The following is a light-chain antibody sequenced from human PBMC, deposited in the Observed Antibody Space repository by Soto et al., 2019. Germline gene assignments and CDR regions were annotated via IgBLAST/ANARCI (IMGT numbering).Light chain of an antibody. Sequence: GDRVTITCRASQSIGSWLAWHQQEPGKAPNLLIYDASTLERGVPSRFSGTGSGTEFTLAINSLQPDDFATYYCQQYHRSSITFGQGTRLEIK. CDR2: DAS. J-gene: IGKJ5*01. V-gene: IGKV1-5*01. CDR1: QSIGSW. CDR3: QQYHRSSIT.